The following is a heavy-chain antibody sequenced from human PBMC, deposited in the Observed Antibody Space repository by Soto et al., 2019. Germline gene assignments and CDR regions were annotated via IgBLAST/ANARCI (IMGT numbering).Heavy chain of an antibody. CDR1: GGSISSYY. Sequence: SETLCLTCSVSGGSISSYYWSWIRQPPGKGLEWIGYIYYSGSTNYNPSLKSRATMSRDTSKNEFSLKLTSVTAADTAIYYCARGDSDLAVSEAAYWGQGTLVTVSS. J-gene: IGHJ1*01. V-gene: IGHV4-59*01. D-gene: IGHD2-15*01. CDR2: IYYSGST. CDR3: ARGDSDLAVSEAAY.